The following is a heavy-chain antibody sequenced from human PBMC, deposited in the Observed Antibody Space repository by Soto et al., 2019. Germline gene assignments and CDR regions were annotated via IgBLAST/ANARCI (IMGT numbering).Heavy chain of an antibody. CDR3: ARDRLAARRHYYYYYGMDV. D-gene: IGHD6-6*01. CDR2: IKQDGSEK. V-gene: IGHV3-7*01. CDR1: GFTFSSYW. J-gene: IGHJ6*02. Sequence: GGSLRLSCAASGFTFSSYWMSWVRQAPGKGLEWVANIKQDGSEKYYVDSVKGRFTISRDNAKNSLYLQMNSLRAEDTAVYYCARDRLAARRHYYYYYGMDVWGQGTTVTVSS.